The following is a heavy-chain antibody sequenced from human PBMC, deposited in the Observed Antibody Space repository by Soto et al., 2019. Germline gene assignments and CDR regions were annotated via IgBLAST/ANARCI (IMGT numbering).Heavy chain of an antibody. CDR2: IDWDDDK. Sequence: SGPTLVNPTQTLTLTCTFSGFSLSTSGMCVSWIRQPPGKALEWLALIDWDDDKYYSTSLKTRLTISKDTSKNQVVLTMTNMDPVDTATYYCARVPRSYDYTSYYYGMDVWGQGTTVTVSS. CDR3: ARVPRSYDYTSYYYGMDV. J-gene: IGHJ6*02. D-gene: IGHD5-12*01. V-gene: IGHV2-70*01. CDR1: GFSLSTSGMC.